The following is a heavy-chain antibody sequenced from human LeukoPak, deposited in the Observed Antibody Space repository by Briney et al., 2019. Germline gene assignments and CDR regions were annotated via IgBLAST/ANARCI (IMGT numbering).Heavy chain of an antibody. CDR1: GYSFTSYW. Sequence: GESLKISCNTAGYSFTSYWLGWVRQMPGKGLEWMGIIYPCDSDTKYSPSFQSQVTISADKSISTASLQWSSLKASDTAMYYCARRGYCSWGSCYWFDPWGQGTLVTVSS. V-gene: IGHV5-51*01. CDR2: IYPCDSDT. D-gene: IGHD2-15*01. J-gene: IGHJ5*02. CDR3: ARRGYCSWGSCYWFDP.